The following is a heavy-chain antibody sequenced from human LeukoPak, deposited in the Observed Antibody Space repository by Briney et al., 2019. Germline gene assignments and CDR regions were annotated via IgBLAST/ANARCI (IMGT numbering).Heavy chain of an antibody. J-gene: IGHJ4*02. D-gene: IGHD2-2*01. CDR2: ISGSGGST. CDR1: GFTFSSYA. V-gene: IGHV3-23*01. CDR3: AKDVSRSTSCYNY. Sequence: PGGSLRLSCAASGFTFSSYAMSWVRQAPEKGLEWVSAISGSGGSTYYADSVKGRFTISRDNSKNTLYLQMNSLRAEDTAVYYCAKDVSRSTSCYNYWGQGTLVTVSS.